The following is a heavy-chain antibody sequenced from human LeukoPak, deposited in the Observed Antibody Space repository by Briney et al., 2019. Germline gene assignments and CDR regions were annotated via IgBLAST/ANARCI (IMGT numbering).Heavy chain of an antibody. J-gene: IGHJ6*03. V-gene: IGHV1-8*01. Sequence: ASVKVSCKPSGYTFTSYDINWVRQATGQGLEWMGWMNPNSGNTGYAQKFQGRVTITRNTSISTAYMELSSLRSEDTAVYYCARGRHYYYMDVWGKGTTVTVSS. CDR1: GYTFTSYD. CDR3: ARGRHYYYMDV. CDR2: MNPNSGNT.